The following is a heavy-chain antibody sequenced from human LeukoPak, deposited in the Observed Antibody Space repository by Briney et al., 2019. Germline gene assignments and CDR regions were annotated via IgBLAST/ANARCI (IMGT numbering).Heavy chain of an antibody. CDR2: ISSSGDNT. V-gene: IGHV3-23*01. CDR1: GFTFSRYA. D-gene: IGHD5-24*01. Sequence: GGSLRLSCAASGFTFSRYAMNWVRRAPGKGLEWVSTISSSGDNTYYADSVKGRFTISRDNSENTLYLQMNSLRAEDMAVYYCARVSFDATIRGVDYWGQGTLVTVSS. J-gene: IGHJ4*02. CDR3: ARVSFDATIRGVDY.